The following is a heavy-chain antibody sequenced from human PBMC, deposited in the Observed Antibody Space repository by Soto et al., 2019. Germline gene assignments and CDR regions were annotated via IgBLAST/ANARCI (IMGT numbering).Heavy chain of an antibody. CDR2: ISSSSSTI. V-gene: IGHV3-48*01. Sequence: GGSLRLSCAASGFTFSSYSMNWVRQAPGKGLEWVSYISSSSSTIYYADSVKGRFTISRDNAKNSLYLQMNSLRAEDTDVYYCARDPWPDNWNYEVSGDWTSYMDVWGKGTTVTVSS. D-gene: IGHD1-7*01. CDR1: GFTFSSYS. CDR3: ARDPWPDNWNYEVSGDWTSYMDV. J-gene: IGHJ6*03.